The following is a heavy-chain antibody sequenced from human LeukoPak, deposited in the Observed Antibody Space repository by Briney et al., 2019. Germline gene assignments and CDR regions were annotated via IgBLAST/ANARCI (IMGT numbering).Heavy chain of an antibody. Sequence: GGSLRLSCAASGFTFSSYAMSWVRQAPGKGLERVSAISGSGGSTYYADSVKGRFTVSRDNSKNTQSLQMNSRRAEDTAVYYCLGYCSGGNCYSGGYWGQGTLVTVSS. CDR2: ISGSGGST. CDR1: GFTFSSYA. CDR3: LGYCSGGNCYSGGY. D-gene: IGHD2-15*01. J-gene: IGHJ4*02. V-gene: IGHV3-23*01.